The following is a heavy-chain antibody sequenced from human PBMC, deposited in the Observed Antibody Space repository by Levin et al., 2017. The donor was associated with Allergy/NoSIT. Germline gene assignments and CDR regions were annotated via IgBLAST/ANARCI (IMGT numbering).Heavy chain of an antibody. Sequence: SETLSLTCTVSGGSISSSSYYWGWIRQPPGKGLEWIGSIYYSGNTYYNPSLMSRVTISVDTSKNQFSLKLSSVTATDTAVYYCARQPGYSSSWDNWFDPWGQGTLVTVSS. D-gene: IGHD6-13*01. CDR1: GGSISSSSYY. CDR2: IYYSGNT. J-gene: IGHJ5*02. CDR3: ARQPGYSSSWDNWFDP. V-gene: IGHV4-39*01.